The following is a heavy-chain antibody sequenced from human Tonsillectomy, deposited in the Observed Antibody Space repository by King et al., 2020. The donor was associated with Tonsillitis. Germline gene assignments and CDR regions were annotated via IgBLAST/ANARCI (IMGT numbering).Heavy chain of an antibody. CDR1: GGSFSGYY. CDR2: INHSGST. V-gene: IGHV4-34*01. D-gene: IGHD6-19*01. J-gene: IGHJ4*02. CDR3: ARGVNIAVAGYFDY. Sequence: QVQLQQWGAGLLKPSETLSLTCAVYGGSFSGYYWSWIRQPPGKGLEWIGEINHSGSTNYNPSLKSRVTISVDTSKNQFSLKLSSVTAADTAVYYCARGVNIAVAGYFDYWGQGTLVTVSS.